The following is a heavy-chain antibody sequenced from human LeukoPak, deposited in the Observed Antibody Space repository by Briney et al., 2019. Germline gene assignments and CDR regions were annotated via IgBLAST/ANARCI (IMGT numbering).Heavy chain of an antibody. CDR1: GGSISSGSYY. CDR3: AGGSGSYMHYYYYYYMDV. D-gene: IGHD1-26*01. CDR2: IYTSGRT. Sequence: SQTLSLTCTVSGGSISSGSYYWSWIRQPAGKGLEWIGRIYTSGRTNYNPSLKSRVTISVDTSKNQFSLKLSSVTAADTAVYYCAGGSGSYMHYYYYYYMDVWGKGTTVTVSS. J-gene: IGHJ6*03. V-gene: IGHV4-61*02.